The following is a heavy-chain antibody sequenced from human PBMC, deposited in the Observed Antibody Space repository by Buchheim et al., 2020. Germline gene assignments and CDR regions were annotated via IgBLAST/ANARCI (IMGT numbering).Heavy chain of an antibody. CDR3: AKILYYYDSSGESDFDY. D-gene: IGHD3-22*01. V-gene: IGHV3-23*01. Sequence: EVQLLESGGGLVQPGGSLRLSCAASGFTFSSYAMSWVRQAPGKGLEWVSAISGSGGSTYYADSVKGRFTISRDNSKKTLYLQMNSLRAEDTAVYYCAKILYYYDSSGESDFDYWGQGTL. CDR1: GFTFSSYA. CDR2: ISGSGGST. J-gene: IGHJ4*02.